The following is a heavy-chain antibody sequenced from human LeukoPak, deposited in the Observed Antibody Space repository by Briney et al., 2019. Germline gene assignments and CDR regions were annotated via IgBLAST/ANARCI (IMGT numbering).Heavy chain of an antibody. CDR2: IIPIFGTA. CDR3: AIVAYCGGDCHHYFDY. V-gene: IGHV1-69*05. J-gene: IGHJ4*02. CDR1: GGTFSIYA. Sequence: GASVKVSCKASGGTFSIYAISWVRQAPGQGLEWMGGIIPIFGTANYAQKFQGRVTITTDESTSTAYMELSSLRSEDTAVYYCAIVAYCGGDCHHYFDYWGQGTLVTVSS. D-gene: IGHD2-21*02.